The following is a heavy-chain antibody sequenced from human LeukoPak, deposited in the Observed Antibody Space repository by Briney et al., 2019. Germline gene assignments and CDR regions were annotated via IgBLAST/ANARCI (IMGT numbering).Heavy chain of an antibody. Sequence: GRSLRLSCAASGFTFSSYGMHWVCQAPGKGLEWVAVISYDGSNKYYADSVKGRFTISRDNSKNTLYLQMNSLRAEDTAVYYCAKDVDPFGSGSYVEGFDYWGQGTLVTVSS. V-gene: IGHV3-30*18. D-gene: IGHD3-10*01. CDR1: GFTFSSYG. CDR2: ISYDGSNK. J-gene: IGHJ4*02. CDR3: AKDVDPFGSGSYVEGFDY.